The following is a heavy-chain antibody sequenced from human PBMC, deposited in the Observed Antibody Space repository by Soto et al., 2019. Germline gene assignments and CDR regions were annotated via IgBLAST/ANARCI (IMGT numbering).Heavy chain of an antibody. CDR3: ARGDHRYYFYY. V-gene: IGHV4-59*01. J-gene: IGHJ4*02. Sequence: SETLSLTCTVSGGSISSYYWTWIRQPPGRGLEWIGYIYYSGSTNYNPSLKSRVTISVDTSKNQFSLKLSSVTAADTAVYFCARGDHRYYFYYWGQGTLVTVSS. CDR2: IYYSGST. D-gene: IGHD1-20*01. CDR1: GGSISSYY.